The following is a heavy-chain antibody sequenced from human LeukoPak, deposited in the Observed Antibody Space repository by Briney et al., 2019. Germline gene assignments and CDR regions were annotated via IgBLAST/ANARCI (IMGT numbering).Heavy chain of an antibody. D-gene: IGHD5-18*01. V-gene: IGHV3-23*01. Sequence: GGSLRLSCAASAFTFRTYAMIWVRQAPGEGLEWGSTVSGSGGSTYYADSVKGRFTISRDNSNNTLYLQMNNLRAEDTAVYYCAKGAASRGYTYVANWGQGTLVTVSS. CDR3: AKGAASRGYTYVAN. CDR1: AFTFRTYA. CDR2: VSGSGGST. J-gene: IGHJ4*02.